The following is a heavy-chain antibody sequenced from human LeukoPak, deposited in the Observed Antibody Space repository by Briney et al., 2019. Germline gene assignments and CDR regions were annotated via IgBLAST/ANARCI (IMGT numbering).Heavy chain of an antibody. CDR2: IYTSGST. CDR3: ARDRGEFDY. CDR1: GGSISSGSYY. D-gene: IGHD3-10*01. J-gene: IGHJ4*02. Sequence: SETLSLTCTVSGGSISSGSYYWSWIRQPARKGLEWIGRIYTSGSTNYNPSLKSRVTISVDTSKNQFSLKLSSVTAADTAVYYCARDRGEFDYWGQGTLVTVSS. V-gene: IGHV4-61*02.